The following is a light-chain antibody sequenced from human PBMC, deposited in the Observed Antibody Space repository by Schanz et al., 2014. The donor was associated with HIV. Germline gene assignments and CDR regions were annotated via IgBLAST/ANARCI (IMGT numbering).Light chain of an antibody. Sequence: QSALTQPPSVSGSPGQSVTISCTGTSSDIGTYNRVSWYQQSPGTAPKLLIYEVSDRPSGIPDRFSGSKSGNTASLTISGLQADSLPDYYCCSYTTTSPYVFGAGTKLTVL. CDR3: CSYTTTSPYV. CDR2: EVS. CDR1: SSDIGTYNR. V-gene: IGLV2-18*02. J-gene: IGLJ1*01.